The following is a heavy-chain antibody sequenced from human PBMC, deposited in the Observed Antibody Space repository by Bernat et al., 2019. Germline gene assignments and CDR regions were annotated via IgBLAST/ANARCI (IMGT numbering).Heavy chain of an antibody. V-gene: IGHV3-30*18. Sequence: QVQLVESGGGVVQPGRSLRLSCAASGFTFSSYGMHWVRQAPGKGLEWVAVISNDVRNKYYADSVKDRLTISRDNSQNTLYLQMNSLRVEDTAVYYCAKERDSSNWYGGGFDYWGQGTLITVSS. CDR3: AKERDSSNWYGGGFDY. CDR1: GFTFSSYG. J-gene: IGHJ4*02. D-gene: IGHD6-13*01. CDR2: ISNDVRNK.